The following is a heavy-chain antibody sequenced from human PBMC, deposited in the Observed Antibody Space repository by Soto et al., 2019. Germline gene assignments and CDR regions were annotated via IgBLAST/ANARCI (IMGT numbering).Heavy chain of an antibody. J-gene: IGHJ4*02. CDR2: IIPISGKA. CDR3: ARGWNDFPQ. V-gene: IGHV1-69*01. D-gene: IGHD1-1*01. Sequence: QVQLVQSGAEVKKPGSSVKVSCKASGGTFSSYVISWVRQAPGQGLECMGGIIPISGKANYAQKFQGRVTITADESTSTAYMELSGLRSEDTAVYYRARGWNDFPQWGQGTLVTVSS. CDR1: GGTFSSYV.